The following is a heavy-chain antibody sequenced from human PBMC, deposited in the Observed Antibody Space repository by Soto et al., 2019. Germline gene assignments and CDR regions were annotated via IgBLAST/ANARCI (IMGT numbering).Heavy chain of an antibody. J-gene: IGHJ6*02. CDR1: GFTFSDYY. Sequence: GGSLRLSCAASGFTFSDYYMSWIRQAPGKGLEYISYISSSSGSTDYADSVKGRFTISRDNAKNSLYLQMSSLRAEDTAVYYCARDRGGYDRLYYYHGMDVWGQGTTVTVS. CDR3: ARDRGGYDRLYYYHGMDV. D-gene: IGHD5-12*01. V-gene: IGHV3-11*06. CDR2: ISSSSGST.